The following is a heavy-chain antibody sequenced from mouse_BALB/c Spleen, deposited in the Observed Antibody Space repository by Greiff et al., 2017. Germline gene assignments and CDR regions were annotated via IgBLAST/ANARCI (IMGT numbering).Heavy chain of an antibody. J-gene: IGHJ2*01. D-gene: IGHD2-1*01. CDR3: ARSSSTCLDY. CDR2: INPGSGGT. Sequence: QVQLQQSGAELVRPGTSVKVSCKASGYAFTNYLIEWVKQRPGQGLEWIGVINPGSGGTNYNEKFKGKATLTADKSSSTAYMQLSSLTSDDSAVYFCARSSSTCLDYWGQGTTLTVSS. V-gene: IGHV1-54*03. CDR1: GYAFTNYL.